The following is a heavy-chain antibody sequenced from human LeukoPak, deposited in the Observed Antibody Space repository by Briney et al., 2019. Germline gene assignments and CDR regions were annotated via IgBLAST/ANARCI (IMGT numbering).Heavy chain of an antibody. CDR1: GFTVSSNY. CDR3: AKALWDCSSSSCYPQFDY. J-gene: IGHJ4*02. Sequence: GGSLRLSCAASGFTVSSNYMSWVRQAPGKGLEWVSSISGSGGRTYYSDSVKGRFTISRDNSKNTLNLQMNSLRAEDTAVYYCAKALWDCSSSSCYPQFDYWGQGTLVTVSS. D-gene: IGHD2-2*01. CDR2: ISGSGGRT. V-gene: IGHV3-23*01.